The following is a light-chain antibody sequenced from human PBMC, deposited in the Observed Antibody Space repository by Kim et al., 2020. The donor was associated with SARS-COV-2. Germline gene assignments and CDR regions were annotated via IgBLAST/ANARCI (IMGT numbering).Light chain of an antibody. CDR2: DAS. V-gene: IGKV3-11*01. J-gene: IGKJ1*01. CDR1: QGVTSN. Sequence: EIVMTQSPATLSVSPGERVTLSCRASQGVTSNLAWYQQKPGQVPRLLIYDASNRATGIPARFGGSGSGTDFTLTISSLEPEDFAVDYCQQRTNWAETFGQGTKLDIK. CDR3: QQRTNWAET.